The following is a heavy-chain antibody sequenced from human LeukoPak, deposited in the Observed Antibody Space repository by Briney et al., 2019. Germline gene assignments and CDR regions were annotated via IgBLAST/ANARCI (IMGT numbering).Heavy chain of an antibody. CDR3: ARDSRLTMVRGVITPALYYYYYYMDV. CDR1: GYTFTGYY. J-gene: IGHJ6*03. D-gene: IGHD3-10*01. V-gene: IGHV1-2*02. CDR2: INPNSGGT. Sequence: ASVKVSCKASGYTFTGYYMHWVRQAPGQGLEWMGWINPNSGGTNYAQKFQGRVTMTTDTSTSTAYMELRSLRSDDTAVYYCARDSRLTMVRGVITPALYYYYYYMDVWGKGTTVTISS.